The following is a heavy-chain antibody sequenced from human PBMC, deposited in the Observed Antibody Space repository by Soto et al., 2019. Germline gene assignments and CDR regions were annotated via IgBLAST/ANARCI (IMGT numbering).Heavy chain of an antibody. V-gene: IGHV4-34*01. J-gene: IGHJ4*02. CDR2: INHSGST. CDR3: ATRFYDSSGYYLFYFDS. CDR1: GGSFSFCY. D-gene: IGHD3-22*01. Sequence: QVQLHQWGAGLLKPSETLSLTCAVSGGSFSFCYWSWIRQPPGKELEWIGEINHSGSTNYNSSLKSRVTISVDTSKNQFSLKLSSVTAADTAVYYCATRFYDSSGYYLFYFDSWGQGTLVTVSS.